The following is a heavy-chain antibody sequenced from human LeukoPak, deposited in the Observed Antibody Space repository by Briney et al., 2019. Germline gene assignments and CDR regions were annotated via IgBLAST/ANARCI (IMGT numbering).Heavy chain of an antibody. Sequence: NASETLSLTCAVSGGSISSGGYSWSWIRQPPGKGLEWIGYIYHSGSTYYNPSLKSRVTISVDRSKNQFSLKLSSVTAADTAVYYYARYYYGSGSHSFDYWGQGTLVTVSS. CDR1: GGSISSGGYS. J-gene: IGHJ4*02. V-gene: IGHV4-30-2*01. CDR3: ARYYYGSGSHSFDY. D-gene: IGHD3-10*01. CDR2: IYHSGST.